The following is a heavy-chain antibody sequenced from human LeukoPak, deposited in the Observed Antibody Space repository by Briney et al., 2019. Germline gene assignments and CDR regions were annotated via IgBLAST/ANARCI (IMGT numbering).Heavy chain of an antibody. V-gene: IGHV1-2*02. CDR2: INPNSGGT. J-gene: IGHJ4*02. CDR3: ARDGVVLPLDY. Sequence: ASVKASCKASGGTFSSYAISWVRQAPGQGLEWMAWINPNSGGTNYAQKFQGRVTMTRDTSISTAYMELSRLRSDDTAVYYCARDGVVLPLDYWGQGTLVTVSS. D-gene: IGHD2/OR15-2a*01. CDR1: GGTFSSYA.